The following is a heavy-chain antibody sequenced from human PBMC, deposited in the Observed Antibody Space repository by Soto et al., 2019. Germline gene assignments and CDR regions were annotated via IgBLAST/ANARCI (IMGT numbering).Heavy chain of an antibody. V-gene: IGHV3-33*01. CDR2: IWYDGSNK. D-gene: IGHD1-1*01. CDR3: ARETDRDHYYFDY. J-gene: IGHJ4*02. Sequence: QVQLVESGGGVVQPGRSLRLSCAASGFTFSSYGMHWVRQAPGKGLEWVAVIWYDGSNKYYADSVKGRFTISRDNSKNTLYLQMNSLRAEDTAVYYCARETDRDHYYFDYWGQGTLVTVSS. CDR1: GFTFSSYG.